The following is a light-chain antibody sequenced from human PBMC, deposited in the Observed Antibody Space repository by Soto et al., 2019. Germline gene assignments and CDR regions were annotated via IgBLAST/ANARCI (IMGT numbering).Light chain of an antibody. CDR2: VVG. CDR1: SSDGGSYNL. J-gene: IGLJ1*01. Sequence: QSVLTQPASVSGSPGQSITISCTGTSSDGGSYNLVSWYQHHPGKAPKLMIYVVGKRPSGVSSRFSGSKSGNTASLTISGLQAEDEADYYCCSYAGSGTPYVFGTGTKVTVL. CDR3: CSYAGSGTPYV. V-gene: IGLV2-23*02.